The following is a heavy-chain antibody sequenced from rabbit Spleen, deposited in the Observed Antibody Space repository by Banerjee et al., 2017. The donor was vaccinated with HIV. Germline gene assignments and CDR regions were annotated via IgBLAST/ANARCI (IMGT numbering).Heavy chain of an antibody. D-gene: IGHD2-1*01. CDR2: IYAAKGST. J-gene: IGHJ4*01. Sequence: QLTETGGGLVQPGGSLTLSCKASGIDFTKYYITWVRQAPGKGLEWIGIIYAAKGSTDYASWVNGRFTISSDNAQSTVDLQMNSLTAADTATYFCARDPYSYDDYGDYPFNLWGQGTLVTVS. CDR3: ARDPYSYDDYGDYPFNL. V-gene: IGHV1S7*01. CDR1: GIDFTKYY.